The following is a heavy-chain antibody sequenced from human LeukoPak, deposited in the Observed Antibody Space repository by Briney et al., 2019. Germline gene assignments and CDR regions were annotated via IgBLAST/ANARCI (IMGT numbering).Heavy chain of an antibody. CDR2: ISAYNGNT. J-gene: IGHJ4*02. V-gene: IGHV1-18*01. CDR3: ARARVTLQLLNVEEDY. CDR1: GYTFTSYG. D-gene: IGHD4-11*01. Sequence: ASVKVSCKASGYTFTSYGISWVRQAPGQGLEWMGWISAYNGNTNYAQKLQGKVTMTTDTSTSTAYMGVRSLRSDDAAVYYCARARVTLQLLNVEEDYWGQGTLVTVSS.